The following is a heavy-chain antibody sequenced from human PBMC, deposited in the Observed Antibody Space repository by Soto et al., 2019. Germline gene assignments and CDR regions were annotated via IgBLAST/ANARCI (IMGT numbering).Heavy chain of an antibody. Sequence: PGGSLRLSCAASGFTFSSYWMSWVRQAPGKGLEWVANIKQDGSEKYYVDSVKGRFTISRDNAKNSLYLQMNSLRAEDTAVYYCARVNGLRFLEWLSEFDYWGQGTLVTVSS. CDR2: IKQDGSEK. D-gene: IGHD3-3*01. V-gene: IGHV3-7*01. CDR3: ARVNGLRFLEWLSEFDY. J-gene: IGHJ4*02. CDR1: GFTFSSYW.